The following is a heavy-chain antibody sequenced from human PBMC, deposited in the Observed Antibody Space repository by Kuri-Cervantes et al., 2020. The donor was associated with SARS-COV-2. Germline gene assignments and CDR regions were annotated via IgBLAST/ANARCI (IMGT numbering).Heavy chain of an antibody. D-gene: IGHD3-10*01. CDR1: GYTFTSYG. CDR3: AFTIMWGLYNYYNY. V-gene: IGHV1-18*01. J-gene: IGHJ4*02. Sequence: ASVKVSCKASGYTFTSYGISWVRRAPGQGLEWMGWISAYNGNTNYAQKLQGRVTMTTDTSTSTAYMELRSLRSDDTAVYYCAFTIMWGLYNYYNYWGQGTLVTVSS. CDR2: ISAYNGNT.